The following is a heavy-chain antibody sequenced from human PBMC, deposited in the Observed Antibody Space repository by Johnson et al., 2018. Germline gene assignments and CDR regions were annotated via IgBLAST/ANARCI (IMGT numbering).Heavy chain of an antibody. J-gene: IGHJ3*02. Sequence: QVQLVESGGGVVQPGRSLRLSCAASGFTFSRYSMQWVRQAPGKGLEWVAVISYDGSEKYYGDSVKGRFTISRDNSKRTLYLQMNGLRADDTALYYCSGPGYSDSSGYHGAFDIWGQGTMVTVSS. V-gene: IGHV3-30-3*01. CDR1: GFTFSRYS. CDR3: SGPGYSDSSGYHGAFDI. CDR2: ISYDGSEK. D-gene: IGHD3-22*01.